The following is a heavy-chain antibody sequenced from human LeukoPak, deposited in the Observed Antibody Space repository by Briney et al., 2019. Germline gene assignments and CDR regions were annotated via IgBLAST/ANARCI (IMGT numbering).Heavy chain of an antibody. CDR3: AKKSLWSGPFDY. CDR1: GFIFSNYA. V-gene: IGHV3-23*01. Sequence: GGSLRLSCIASGFIFSNYAMSWVRQAPGKGLEWVSIITGSGGGSYYADSVKGRFTLSRDNSKNTLYLQMNSLRAEDTAVYLCAKKSLWSGPFDYWGQGTLVTVFS. D-gene: IGHD3-3*01. J-gene: IGHJ4*02. CDR2: ITGSGGGS.